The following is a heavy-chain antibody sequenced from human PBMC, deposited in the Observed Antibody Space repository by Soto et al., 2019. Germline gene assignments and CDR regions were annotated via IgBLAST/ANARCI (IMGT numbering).Heavy chain of an antibody. D-gene: IGHD6-25*01. J-gene: IGHJ3*02. CDR2: IGTAGDT. CDR3: ARAGAATNAFDI. Sequence: GGSLRLSCAASGFTFSSYDMHWVRQATGKGLEWVSAIGTAGDTYYPGSVKGRFTISRENAKNSLYLQMNSLRAGDTAVYYCARAGAATNAFDIWGQGTMVTVSS. V-gene: IGHV3-13*01. CDR1: GFTFSSYD.